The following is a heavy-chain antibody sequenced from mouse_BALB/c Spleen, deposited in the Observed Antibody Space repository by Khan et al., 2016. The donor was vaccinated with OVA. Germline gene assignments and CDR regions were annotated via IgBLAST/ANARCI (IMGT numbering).Heavy chain of an antibody. CDR2: INPSNGYT. Sequence: VQLQQSGAELARPWASVKMSCKASGYTFTNYTIHWIKKRPGQGLEWIGYINPSNGYTNYKQKFKDKATLTTDKSSTTAYLQLSSLTSDDAAVYNCLRDGAYHRNDDWFAYWGQGTLVTVSA. D-gene: IGHD2-14*01. V-gene: IGHV1-4*01. J-gene: IGHJ3*01. CDR3: LRDGAYHRNDDWFAY. CDR1: GYTFTNYT.